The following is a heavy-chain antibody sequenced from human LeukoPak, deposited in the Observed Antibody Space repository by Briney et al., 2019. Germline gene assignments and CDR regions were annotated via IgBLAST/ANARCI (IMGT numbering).Heavy chain of an antibody. J-gene: IGHJ6*02. CDR1: GFTVSSNY. Sequence: GGSLRLSCAASGFTVSSNYMSWVRQAPGKGLEGVAVISYDGSNKYYADSVKGRFTISRDNSKNTLYLQMNSLRAEDTAVYYCARDVIDDVGGYYPYYYYYGMGVWGQGTTVTVSS. CDR3: ARDVIDDVGGYYPYYYYYGMGV. V-gene: IGHV3-30-3*01. CDR2: ISYDGSNK. D-gene: IGHD3-22*01.